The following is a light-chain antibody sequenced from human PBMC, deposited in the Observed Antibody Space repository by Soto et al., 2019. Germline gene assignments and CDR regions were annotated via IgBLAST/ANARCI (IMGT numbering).Light chain of an antibody. CDR3: QQYDNWPWT. Sequence: EIVMTQSPATLSVSPGEIATLSCRASQSVSSKLAWYQQKPGQAPRFLMYDASTRATDIPARFSGSGSGTEFTLTISSLQSEDFAVYYCQQYDNWPWTFGQGTKVEFK. V-gene: IGKV3-15*01. J-gene: IGKJ1*01. CDR1: QSVSSK. CDR2: DAS.